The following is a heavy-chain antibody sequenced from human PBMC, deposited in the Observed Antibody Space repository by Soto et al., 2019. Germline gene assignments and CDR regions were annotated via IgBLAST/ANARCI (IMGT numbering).Heavy chain of an antibody. J-gene: IGHJ6*02. V-gene: IGHV5-51*01. Sequence: PGESLEISCKGSGYSFTSYWIGWVRQMPGKGLEWMGIIYPGDSDTRYSPSFQGQVTISADKSISTAYLQWSSLKASDTAMYYCARPNYCSGGSCSAENYYYYGMDVWGQGTTVTVSS. CDR3: ARPNYCSGGSCSAENYYYYGMDV. D-gene: IGHD2-15*01. CDR2: IYPGDSDT. CDR1: GYSFTSYW.